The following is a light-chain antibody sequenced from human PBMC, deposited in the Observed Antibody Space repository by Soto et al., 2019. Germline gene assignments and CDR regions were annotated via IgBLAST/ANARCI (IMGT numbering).Light chain of an antibody. CDR3: QQTSSNPRT. Sequence: DIQITQSPSTLSGSVGDRVTITCRASQTISSWLAWYQQKPGNAPKLLIYAASNLQNGVPSRFSGSGSGTDFTLTISSLQPEDFATYFCQQTSSNPRTFGQGTKVDIK. CDR2: AAS. J-gene: IGKJ1*01. CDR1: QTISSW. V-gene: IGKV1-39*01.